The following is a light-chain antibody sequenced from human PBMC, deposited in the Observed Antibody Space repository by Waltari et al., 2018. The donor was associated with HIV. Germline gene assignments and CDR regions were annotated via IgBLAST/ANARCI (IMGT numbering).Light chain of an antibody. CDR1: QGISNF. Sequence: DIQMTQSPSSLSAYVGDRVTITCRASQGISNFLTWYQHNPGNVPKLLIYAASTLQSGVPSRFSGSGSGTDFTLTITNLQPEDIGTYYCQKFNSAPLTFGGGTKVEIK. J-gene: IGKJ4*02. CDR2: AAS. V-gene: IGKV1-27*01. CDR3: QKFNSAPLT.